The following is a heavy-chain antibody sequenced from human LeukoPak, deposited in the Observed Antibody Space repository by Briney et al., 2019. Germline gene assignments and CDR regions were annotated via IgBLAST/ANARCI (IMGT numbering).Heavy chain of an antibody. CDR1: GGTFSSYA. CDR2: IIPIFGTA. D-gene: IGHD5-18*01. J-gene: IGHJ4*02. Sequence: SVKVSCKASGGTFSSYAISWVRQAPGQGLEWMGRIIPIFGTANYAQKFQGRVTITADKSTSTAYMELSSLRSEDTAVYHCARDSLSGYTQIWGQGTLVTVSS. V-gene: IGHV1-69*06. CDR3: ARDSLSGYTQI.